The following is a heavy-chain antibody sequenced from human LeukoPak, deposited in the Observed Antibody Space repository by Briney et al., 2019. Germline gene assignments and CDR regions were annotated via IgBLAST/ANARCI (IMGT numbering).Heavy chain of an antibody. D-gene: IGHD3-16*02. CDR2: IYTSGST. Sequence: PSETLSLTCTVSGGSISSYHWSWIRQPAGKGLEWIGRIYTSGSTNYNPSLKSRVTMSVDTSKNQFSLKLSSVTAADTAVYYCAREDYDYVWGSYRSDYWGQGTLVTVSS. CDR3: AREDYDYVWGSYRSDY. J-gene: IGHJ4*02. V-gene: IGHV4-4*07. CDR1: GGSISSYH.